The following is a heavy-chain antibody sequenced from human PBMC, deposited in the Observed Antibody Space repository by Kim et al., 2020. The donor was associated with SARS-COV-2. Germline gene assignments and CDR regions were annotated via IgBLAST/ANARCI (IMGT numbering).Heavy chain of an antibody. Sequence: KSRVTISVDTSKNQFSLKLSSVTAADTAVYYCARQTDYYDSSGYYHPYDYWGQGTLVTVSS. CDR3: ARQTDYYDSSGYYHPYDY. V-gene: IGHV4-39*01. J-gene: IGHJ4*02. D-gene: IGHD3-22*01.